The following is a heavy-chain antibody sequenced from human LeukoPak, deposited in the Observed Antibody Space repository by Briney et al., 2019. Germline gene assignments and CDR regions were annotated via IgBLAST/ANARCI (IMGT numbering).Heavy chain of an antibody. D-gene: IGHD3-22*01. CDR1: GGSISSYY. J-gene: IGHJ5*02. V-gene: IGHV4-59*12. CDR2: IYYSGSP. Sequence: SETLSLTCTVSGGSISSYYWSWIRQPPGKGLEWIGYIYYSGSPTYNPSLKSRVTISVDTSKNQFSLKLSSVTAADTAVYYCARENDTYYYDSSGYYYNWFDPWGQGTLVTVSS. CDR3: ARENDTYYYDSSGYYYNWFDP.